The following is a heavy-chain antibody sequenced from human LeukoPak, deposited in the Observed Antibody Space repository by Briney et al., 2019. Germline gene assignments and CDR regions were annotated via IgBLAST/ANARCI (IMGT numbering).Heavy chain of an antibody. CDR2: IYYSGST. J-gene: IGHJ6*03. V-gene: IGHV4-39*01. Sequence: SSETLSLTCTVSGGSISSSSYYWGWIRQPPGKGLEWIGCIYYSGSTYYNPSLKSRVTISVDTSKNQFSLKLSSVTAADPAVYYCARLGSGRTHYYYYMDVWGKGTTVTVSS. CDR1: GGSISSSSYY. CDR3: ARLGSGRTHYYYYMDV. D-gene: IGHD3-10*01.